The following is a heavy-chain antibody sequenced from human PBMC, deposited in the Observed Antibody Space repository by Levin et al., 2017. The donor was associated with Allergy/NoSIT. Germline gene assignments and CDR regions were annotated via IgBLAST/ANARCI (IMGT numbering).Heavy chain of an antibody. CDR3: ARGFQSSGGGKFDY. D-gene: IGHD3-10*01. Sequence: GASVKVSCKASGGTFSSYAISWVRQAPGQGLEWMGGIIPIFGTANYAQKFQGRVTITADKSTSTAYMELSSLRSEDTAVYYCARGFQSSGGGKFDYWGQGTLVTVSS. J-gene: IGHJ4*02. CDR1: GGTFSSYA. V-gene: IGHV1-69*06. CDR2: IIPIFGTA.